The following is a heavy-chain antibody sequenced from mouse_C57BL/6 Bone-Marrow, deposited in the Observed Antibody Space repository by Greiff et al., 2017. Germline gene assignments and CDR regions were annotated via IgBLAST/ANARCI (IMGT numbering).Heavy chain of an antibody. V-gene: IGHV1-7*01. Sequence: QVQLQQSGAELAKPGASVTLSCKASGYTFTSSWMHWGKQRPGQGLEWIGYINPSSGYTKYNQKFKDKATLTADKSSRTAYMQLCSQTYEDYAVYYCARRRAYAMDYWGQETSVTVSS. J-gene: IGHJ4*01. CDR2: INPSSGYT. CDR3: ARRRAYAMDY. CDR1: GYTFTSSW.